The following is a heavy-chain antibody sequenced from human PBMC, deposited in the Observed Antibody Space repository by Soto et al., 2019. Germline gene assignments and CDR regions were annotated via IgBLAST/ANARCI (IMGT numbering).Heavy chain of an antibody. CDR3: ARDRHAITMIPDNWFDP. CDR1: GYTFTSYG. CDR2: ISAYNGNT. Sequence: VQLVQSGAEVKKPGASVKVSCKASGYTFTSYGISWVRQAPGQELEGLGWISAYNGNTNYAQKLQGRVTMTTDTSTSTAYMELRSLRSDDTAVYYCARDRHAITMIPDNWFDPWGQGTLVTVSS. J-gene: IGHJ5*02. D-gene: IGHD3-22*01. V-gene: IGHV1-18*04.